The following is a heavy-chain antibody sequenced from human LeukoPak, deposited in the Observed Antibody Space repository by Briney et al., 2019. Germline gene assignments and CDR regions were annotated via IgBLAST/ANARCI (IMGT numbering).Heavy chain of an antibody. CDR1: GGTFSSYA. CDR3: ATYCRSTSCYGHQFFDY. CDR2: IIPIFGTA. Sequence: GASVKVSCKASGGTFSSYAISWVRQAPGQGLEWMGRIIPIFGTANYAQKFQGRVTITTHESTSKAYIELGRRRSECTAGSDCATYCRSTSCYGHQFFDYWGQGTLVTVSS. V-gene: IGHV1-69*05. J-gene: IGHJ4*02. D-gene: IGHD2-2*01.